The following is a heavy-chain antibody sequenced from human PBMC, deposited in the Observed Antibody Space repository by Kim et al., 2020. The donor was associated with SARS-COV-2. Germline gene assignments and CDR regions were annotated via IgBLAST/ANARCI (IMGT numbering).Heavy chain of an antibody. J-gene: IGHJ6*02. CDR3: ANRRIAGGSYYYGMDV. CDR2: ISGSGGST. Sequence: GGSLRLSCTASGFTFSSYAMSWVRQAPGKGLEWVSAISGSGGSTYYADSVKGRFTISRDNYKNTLYLQMNSLRAEDTAVYYCANRRIAGGSYYYGMDVWGQGTTVTVSS. CDR1: GFTFSSYA. D-gene: IGHD6-6*01. V-gene: IGHV3-23*01.